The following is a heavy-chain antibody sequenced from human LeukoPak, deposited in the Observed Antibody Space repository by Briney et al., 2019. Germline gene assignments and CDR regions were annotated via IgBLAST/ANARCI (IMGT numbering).Heavy chain of an antibody. Sequence: SQTLSLTCTVSGGFISSEDYYWSWIRQPPGKGLEWMGYIFYSGSTYYTPSLKSRLTISVDMSKNQFSLKLRSVTAADTAVYYCARRPYGSGSYEDYWGQGTPVTVSS. CDR3: ARRPYGSGSYEDY. CDR1: GGFISSEDYY. J-gene: IGHJ4*02. V-gene: IGHV4-30-4*01. CDR2: IFYSGST. D-gene: IGHD3-10*01.